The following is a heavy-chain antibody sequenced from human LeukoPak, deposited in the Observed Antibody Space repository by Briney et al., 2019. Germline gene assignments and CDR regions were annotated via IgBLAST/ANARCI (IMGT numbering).Heavy chain of an antibody. Sequence: SETLSLTCTVSGGSISSYYWSWIRQPPGKRLEWIGYIYYSGSTNYNPSLKSRVTISVDTSKNQFSLKLSSVTAADTAVYYCARVEWFGESDEAFDIWGQGTMVTVSS. CDR1: GGSISSYY. CDR2: IYYSGST. J-gene: IGHJ3*02. D-gene: IGHD3-10*01. CDR3: ARVEWFGESDEAFDI. V-gene: IGHV4-59*01.